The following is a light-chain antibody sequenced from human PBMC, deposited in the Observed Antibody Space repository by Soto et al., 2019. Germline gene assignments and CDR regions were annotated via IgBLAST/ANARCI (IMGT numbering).Light chain of an antibody. Sequence: PGERATLSCRASQSVSSNYLAWYQQKPGQAPKLLIYGASIRATGVPDRLSGSGSGTDFSLTINRLEPEDFAVYFCQHYVNSPLTFGQGTKVEVK. V-gene: IGKV3-20*01. CDR3: QHYVNSPLT. CDR1: QSVSSNY. J-gene: IGKJ1*01. CDR2: GAS.